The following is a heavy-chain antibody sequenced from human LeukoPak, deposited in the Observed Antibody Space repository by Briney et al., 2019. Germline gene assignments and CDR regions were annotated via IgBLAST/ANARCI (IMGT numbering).Heavy chain of an antibody. V-gene: IGHV3-33*01. J-gene: IGHJ4*02. CDR3: ARDIGAAGTRTLSDY. CDR2: IWYDGSNK. D-gene: IGHD6-13*01. CDR1: GFTFSSYG. Sequence: GGSLRLSCAASGFTFSSYGMHWVRQAPGKGLEGVAVIWYDGSNKYYADSVKGRFTISRDNSKNTLYLQMNSLRAEDTAVYYCARDIGAAGTRTLSDYWGQGTLVTVSS.